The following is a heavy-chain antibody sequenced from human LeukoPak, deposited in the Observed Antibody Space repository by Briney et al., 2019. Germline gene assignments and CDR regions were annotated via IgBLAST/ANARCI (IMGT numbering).Heavy chain of an antibody. CDR3: ARSSQQLIRRSYAFDI. CDR2: IYYSGST. D-gene: IGHD6-13*01. CDR1: GGSISSYY. V-gene: IGHV4-59*08. J-gene: IGHJ3*02. Sequence: SETLSLTCTVSGGSISSYYWSWIRQPPGKGLEWIGYIYYSGSTNYNPSLKSRVTISVDTSKNQFSLKLSSVTAADTAVYYCARSSQQLIRRSYAFDIWGQGTMVTVSS.